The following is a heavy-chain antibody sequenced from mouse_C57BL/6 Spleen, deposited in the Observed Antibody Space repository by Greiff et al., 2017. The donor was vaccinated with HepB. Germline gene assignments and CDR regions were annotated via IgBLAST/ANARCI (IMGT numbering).Heavy chain of an antibody. CDR1: GYTFTSYW. Sequence: QVQLQQSGAELVMPGASVKLSCKASGYTFTSYWMHWVKQRPGQGLEWIGEIDPSDSYTNYNQKFKGKSTLTVDKSSSTAYMQLSSLTSEDSAVYYCARIDDGYYLYFDVWGTGTTVTVSS. V-gene: IGHV1-69*01. D-gene: IGHD2-3*01. J-gene: IGHJ1*03. CDR3: ARIDDGYYLYFDV. CDR2: IDPSDSYT.